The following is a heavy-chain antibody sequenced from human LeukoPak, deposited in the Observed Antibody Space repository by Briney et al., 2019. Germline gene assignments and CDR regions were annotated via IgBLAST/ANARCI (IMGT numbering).Heavy chain of an antibody. CDR3: ARDHIVVVPAAIYYYYYYMDV. CDR1: GFTFSSYA. J-gene: IGHJ6*03. Sequence: PGRSLRLSCAASGFTFSSYAMHWVRQAPGKGLEWVAVISYDGSNKYYADSVKGRFTISRDNSKNTLYLQMNSLRAEDTAVYYCARDHIVVVPAAIYYYYYYMDVWGKGTTVTVSS. D-gene: IGHD2-2*01. V-gene: IGHV3-30-3*01. CDR2: ISYDGSNK.